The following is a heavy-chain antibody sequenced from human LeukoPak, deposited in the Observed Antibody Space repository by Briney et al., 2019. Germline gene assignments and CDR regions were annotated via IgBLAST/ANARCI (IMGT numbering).Heavy chain of an antibody. V-gene: IGHV3-48*04. CDR1: GFTFSSYS. CDR2: ISSSSSTI. CDR3: ARGNPDRDYVWGSYRYEAFDI. J-gene: IGHJ3*02. D-gene: IGHD3-16*02. Sequence: GGSLRLSCAASGFTFSSYSMNWVRQAPGKGLEWVSYISSSSSTIYYADSVKGRFTISRDNAKNSLYLQMNSLRVEDTAVYYCARGNPDRDYVWGSYRYEAFDIWGQGTMVTVSS.